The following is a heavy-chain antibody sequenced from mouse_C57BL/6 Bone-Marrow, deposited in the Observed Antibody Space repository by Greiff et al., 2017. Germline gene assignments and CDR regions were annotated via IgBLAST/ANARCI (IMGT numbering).Heavy chain of an antibody. CDR1: GYTFTGYW. Sequence: QVQLQQSGAELMKPGASVKLSCKATGYTFTGYWIEWVKQRPGHGLEWIGEILPGSGSTNYSEKFKGKATFTADTSSNTAYMQLSSLTTEDSAIYYCARSRYFDVWGTGTTVTVSS. CDR3: ARSRYFDV. J-gene: IGHJ1*03. V-gene: IGHV1-9*01. CDR2: ILPGSGST.